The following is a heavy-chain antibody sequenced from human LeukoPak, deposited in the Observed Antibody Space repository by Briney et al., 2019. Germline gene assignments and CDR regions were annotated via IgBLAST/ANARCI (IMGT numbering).Heavy chain of an antibody. CDR1: GFTFSSYE. J-gene: IGHJ5*02. Sequence: GGSLRLSCAASGFTFSSYEMNWVRQAPGKGLEWVSYISSSGSTIYYADSVKGQFTISRDNAKNSLYLQMNSLRAEDTAVYYCARGPDIVVVVAATGPGWFDPWGQGTPVTVSS. CDR2: ISSSGSTI. CDR3: ARGPDIVVVVAATGPGWFDP. V-gene: IGHV3-48*03. D-gene: IGHD2-15*01.